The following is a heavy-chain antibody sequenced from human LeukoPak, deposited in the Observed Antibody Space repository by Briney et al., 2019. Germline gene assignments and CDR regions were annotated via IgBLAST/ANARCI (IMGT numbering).Heavy chain of an antibody. Sequence: PGGSLRLSCAASGFTLSTSWMTWVRQAPGKGLEWVANINQDGSEEKYADSVKGRFTIFRDNTRNSVYLQMNRLSVDDTAVYYCARDPDEWEIPSNHWGQGTLVSVSS. D-gene: IGHD1-26*01. V-gene: IGHV3-7*01. CDR1: GFTLSTSW. CDR3: ARDPDEWEIPSNH. J-gene: IGHJ4*02. CDR2: INQDGSEE.